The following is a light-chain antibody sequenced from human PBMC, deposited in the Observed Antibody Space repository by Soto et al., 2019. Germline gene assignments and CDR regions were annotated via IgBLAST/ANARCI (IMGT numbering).Light chain of an antibody. CDR3: QPTYSITWT. J-gene: IGKJ1*01. V-gene: IGKV1-39*01. CDR1: QNIVNY. CDR2: RAS. Sequence: DIQMTQSPSSLSGSVGDRVTISCRASQNIVNYLHWYQRKPGTAPSLLISRASTVRSGVPPRFSGSGSGRDFTITISSLRPEDIGTSFCQPTYSITWTFGPGTRVEI.